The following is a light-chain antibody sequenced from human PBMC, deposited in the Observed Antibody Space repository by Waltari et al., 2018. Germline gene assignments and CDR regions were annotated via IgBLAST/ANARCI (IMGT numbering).Light chain of an antibody. CDR3: QQYGNSPRYS. Sequence: EIVLTQSPGTLSLSPGERATLSCRASQSVSSSYLAWYQQKPGQAPRLLIYGTSSRATGIPDGFSGSGSGTDFTLTITRLEPEDFALYFCQQYGNSPRYSFGQGTKLEIK. J-gene: IGKJ2*03. CDR2: GTS. CDR1: QSVSSSY. V-gene: IGKV3-20*01.